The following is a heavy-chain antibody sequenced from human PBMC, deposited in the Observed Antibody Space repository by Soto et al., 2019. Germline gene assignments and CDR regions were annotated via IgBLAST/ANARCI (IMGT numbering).Heavy chain of an antibody. V-gene: IGHV5-51*01. J-gene: IGHJ5*02. CDR1: GYTFTNYW. CDR2: IYPDDSDI. D-gene: IGHD3-9*01. Sequence: GESLKISCKASGYTFTNYWIGWVRQMPGKGLEWMGIIYPDDSDIRYSPSFQGQVTISADRSINTAYLQWGSLKASDTAVYYCARLGTGRYFYWFGNAWFDPWGQGTLVTVSS. CDR3: ARLGTGRYFYWFGNAWFDP.